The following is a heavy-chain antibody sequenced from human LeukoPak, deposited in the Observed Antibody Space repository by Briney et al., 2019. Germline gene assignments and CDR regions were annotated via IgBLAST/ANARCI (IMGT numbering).Heavy chain of an antibody. J-gene: IGHJ4*02. CDR2: ISSSSSYI. D-gene: IGHD2-15*01. V-gene: IGHV3-21*01. Sequence: TGGSLRLSCAASGFTFSSYSMNWVRQAPGKGLVWVSSISSSSSYIYYADSVKGRFTISRDNAKNSLYLQMNSLRAEDTAVYYCARESRRAALDYWGQGALVTVSS. CDR3: ARESRRAALDY. CDR1: GFTFSSYS.